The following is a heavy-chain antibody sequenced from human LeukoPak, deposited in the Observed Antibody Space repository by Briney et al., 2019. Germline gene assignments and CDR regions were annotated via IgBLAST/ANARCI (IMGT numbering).Heavy chain of an antibody. Sequence: GGSLRLSCAASGFTFSSYAMHWVRQAPGKGLEWVAVISYDGSNKYYADSVKGRFTISRDNSKNTLYLQMNSLRAEDTAVYYCARGDIVVVVATRSHAFDIWGQGTMVTVSS. V-gene: IGHV3-30-3*01. J-gene: IGHJ3*02. CDR2: ISYDGSNK. D-gene: IGHD2-15*01. CDR3: ARGDIVVVVATRSHAFDI. CDR1: GFTFSSYA.